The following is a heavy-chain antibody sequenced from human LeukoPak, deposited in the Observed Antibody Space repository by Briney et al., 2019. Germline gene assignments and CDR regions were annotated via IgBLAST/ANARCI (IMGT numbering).Heavy chain of an antibody. CDR3: ARVGGGSHSPFDY. D-gene: IGHD1-26*01. Sequence: PSETLSLTCAVYGGSFSGYYWSWIRQPPGKGLEWIGEINHSGSTNYNPSLKSRVTISVDTSKNQFSLKLSSVTAADTAVYYCARVGGGSHSPFDYWGQGTLVTVSS. J-gene: IGHJ4*02. CDR2: INHSGST. V-gene: IGHV4-34*01. CDR1: GGSFSGYY.